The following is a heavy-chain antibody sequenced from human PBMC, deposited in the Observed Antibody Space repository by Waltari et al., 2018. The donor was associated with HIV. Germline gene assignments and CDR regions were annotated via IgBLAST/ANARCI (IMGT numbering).Heavy chain of an antibody. CDR1: WVPLSNTGAR. CDR2: IYWDDDN. CDR3: VHTTGLYCTTTYCRTFYSGKDV. V-gene: IGHV2-5*02. Sequence: QITLKEPVPPLAKPTQTLTPPCSFSWVPLSNTGARVRWTRHSPGKSPEWLALIYWDDDNRYSPSLKSRLTITKDTSKNQVVLTMTNMDPVDTATYYCVHTTGLYCTTTYCRTFYSGKDVWGQGTTVTVSS. D-gene: IGHD2-8*01. J-gene: IGHJ6*02.